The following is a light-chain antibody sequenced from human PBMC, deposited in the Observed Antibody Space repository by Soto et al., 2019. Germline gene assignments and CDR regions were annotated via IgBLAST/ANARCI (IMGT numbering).Light chain of an antibody. CDR1: SSDVGAHNY. CDR3: SSYTSSSTRV. CDR2: DVS. J-gene: IGLJ1*01. V-gene: IGLV2-14*01. Sequence: QSALTQPPSASGSPGQSVTISCTGTSSDVGAHNYVSWYRQHPGKAPKLMIYDVSNRPSGVSNRFSGSKSGNTASLTISGLQAEDEADYYCSSYTSSSTRVFGTGTKLTVL.